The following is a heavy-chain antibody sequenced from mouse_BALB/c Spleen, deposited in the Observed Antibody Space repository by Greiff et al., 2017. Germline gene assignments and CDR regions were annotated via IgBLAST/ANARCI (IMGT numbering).Heavy chain of an antibody. J-gene: IGHJ3*01. CDR1: GFTFSSYA. Sequence: EVQGVESGGGLVKPGGSLKLSCAASGFTFSSYAMSWVRQTPEKRLEWVASISSGGSTYYPDSVKGRFTISRDNARNILYLQMSSLRSEDTAMYYCARGEDYYGYWFAYWGQGTLVTVSA. V-gene: IGHV5-6-5*01. D-gene: IGHD1-2*01. CDR2: ISSGGST. CDR3: ARGEDYYGYWFAY.